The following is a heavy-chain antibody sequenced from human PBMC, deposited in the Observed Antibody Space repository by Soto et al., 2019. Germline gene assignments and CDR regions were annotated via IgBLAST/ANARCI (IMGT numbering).Heavy chain of an antibody. CDR1: GGSISSSSYY. D-gene: IGHD2-2*01. Sequence: SETLSLTCTVSGGSISSSSYYWGWIRQPPGKGLEWIGSIYYSGSTYYNPSLKSRVTISVDTSKNQFSLKLSSVTAADTAVYYCARPLIGYCISTSCPEPNDAFDIWGQGTMVTVSS. V-gene: IGHV4-39*01. CDR2: IYYSGST. J-gene: IGHJ3*02. CDR3: ARPLIGYCISTSCPEPNDAFDI.